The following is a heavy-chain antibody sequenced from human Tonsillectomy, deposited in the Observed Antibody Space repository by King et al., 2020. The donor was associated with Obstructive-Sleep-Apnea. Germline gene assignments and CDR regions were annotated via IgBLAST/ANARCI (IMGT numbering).Heavy chain of an antibody. CDR2: ISYDGSNK. CDR1: GFTFSSYA. Sequence: VQLVESGGGVVQPGRSLRLSCAASGFTFSSYAMHWVRQAPGKGLEGVAVISYDGSNKYYADSVKGRFTISRDNSKNTLYLQMNSLRAEDTAVYYCAREYYDFWSGYPTDWFDPWGQGTLVTVSS. D-gene: IGHD3-3*01. CDR3: AREYYDFWSGYPTDWFDP. J-gene: IGHJ5*02. V-gene: IGHV3-30*04.